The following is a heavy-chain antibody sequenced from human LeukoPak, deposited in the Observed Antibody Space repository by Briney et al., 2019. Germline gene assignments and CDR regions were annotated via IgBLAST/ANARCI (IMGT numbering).Heavy chain of an antibody. CDR2: IYYSGST. Sequence: SETPSLTCTVSGGSISSSSYYWGWIRQPPGKGLEWIGSIYYSGSTYYNPSLKSRVTISVDTSKNQFSLKLSSVTAADTAVYYCARGRFLEWLAFDYWGQGTLVTVSS. J-gene: IGHJ4*02. CDR1: GGSISSSSYY. D-gene: IGHD3-3*01. CDR3: ARGRFLEWLAFDY. V-gene: IGHV4-39*07.